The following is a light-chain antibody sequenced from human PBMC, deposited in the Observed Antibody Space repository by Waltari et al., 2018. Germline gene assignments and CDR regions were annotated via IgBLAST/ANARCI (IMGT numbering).Light chain of an antibody. V-gene: IGKV3-20*01. CDR1: QRVGSSS. Sequence: IVLTPSPGTASLSPGERVTLSCSASQRVGSSSLAWYQQKPGQAPRLVIYRASRRATGIPDRFSGSGSGTDFSLTISRLEPEDFAVYYCQQHGTLPATFGQGTKVEIK. CDR2: RAS. J-gene: IGKJ1*01. CDR3: QQHGTLPAT.